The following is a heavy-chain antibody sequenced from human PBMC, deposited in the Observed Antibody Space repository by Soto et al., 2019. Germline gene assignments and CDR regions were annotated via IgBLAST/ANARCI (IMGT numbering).Heavy chain of an antibody. J-gene: IGHJ3*02. CDR3: ARARTVIGAFDI. D-gene: IGHD4-17*01. CDR2: ISYDGSNK. V-gene: IGHV3-30-3*01. Sequence: QPGGSLRLSCAASGFTFSSYAMHWVRQAPGKGLEWVAVISYDGSNKYYADSVKGRFTISRDNSKNTLYLQMNSLRAEDTAVYYCARARTVIGAFDIWGQGTMVTVSS. CDR1: GFTFSSYA.